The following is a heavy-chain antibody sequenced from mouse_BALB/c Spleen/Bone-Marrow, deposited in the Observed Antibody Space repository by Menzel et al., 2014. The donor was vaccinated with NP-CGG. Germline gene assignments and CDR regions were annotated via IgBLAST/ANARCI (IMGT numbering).Heavy chain of an antibody. D-gene: IGHD2-1*01. J-gene: IGHJ2*01. V-gene: IGHV5-6-3*01. CDR2: LYCYGGST. CDR3: VRGNYGNYVDYFDF. CDR1: GFTFSSYG. Sequence: EVQVVESVGGLVRPGGSLKFSFAASGFTFSSYGMSWVCQTPYKRLEFVAYLYCYGGSTFYPDSVKGRFTISRDTAKNTLYLQMSSLKSEETAMYYCVRGNYGNYVDYFDFWGQGTTLTVSS.